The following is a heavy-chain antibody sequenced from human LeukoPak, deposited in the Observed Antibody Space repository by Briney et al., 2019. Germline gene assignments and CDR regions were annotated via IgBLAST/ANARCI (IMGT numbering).Heavy chain of an antibody. J-gene: IGHJ3*02. CDR2: IYTSGST. D-gene: IGHD3-3*01. V-gene: IGHV4-4*07. CDR1: GGSISSYY. CDR3: ARGRGFLEWLGAFDI. Sequence: SETLSLTCTVSGGSISSYYWSWIRQPAGKGLEWIGRIYTSGSTNYNPSLKSRVTMSVDTSKNQLSLKLSSVTAADTAVYYCARGRGFLEWLGAFDIWGQGTMVTVSS.